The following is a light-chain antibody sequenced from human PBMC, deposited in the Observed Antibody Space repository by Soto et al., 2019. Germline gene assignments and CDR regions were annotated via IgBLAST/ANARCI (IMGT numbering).Light chain of an antibody. J-gene: IGLJ1*01. Sequence: QSVLTQPRSASGSPGQSVAISCTGTSSDVGGYNYVSWYQQHPGKAPKLMIYGGNKRPSGVPDRFSGSKSGNTASLTVSGLQAEDEADYYCSSYAGSSNVFGTGTKVTVL. CDR2: GGN. V-gene: IGLV2-8*01. CDR1: SSDVGGYNY. CDR3: SSYAGSSNV.